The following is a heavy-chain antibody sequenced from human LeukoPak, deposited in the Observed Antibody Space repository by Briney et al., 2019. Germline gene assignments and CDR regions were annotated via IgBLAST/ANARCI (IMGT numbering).Heavy chain of an antibody. CDR3: AGGYSSSPRSPPFDY. CDR2: ISAYNGNT. D-gene: IGHD6-6*01. J-gene: IGHJ4*02. V-gene: IGHV1-18*01. CDR1: GYTFTSYG. Sequence: GASVKVSCKASGYTFTSYGISWVRQAPGQGLEGMGWISAYNGNTNYAQKLQGRVTMTTDTSTRTAYMELRSLRSDDTAVYYCAGGYSSSPRSPPFDYWGQGTLVTVSS.